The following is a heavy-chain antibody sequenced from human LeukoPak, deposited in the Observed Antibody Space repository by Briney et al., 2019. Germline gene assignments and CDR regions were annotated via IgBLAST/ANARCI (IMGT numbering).Heavy chain of an antibody. CDR2: INHSGSS. J-gene: IGHJ5*02. Sequence: ASETLSLTCAVYGGSFSGYYWSWIRQPPGKGLEWIGEINHSGSSNYNPSLKSRVTISVDTSKNQFSLKLSSVTAADTAVYYCARGASGNWFDPWGQGTLVTVSS. CDR3: ARGASGNWFDP. D-gene: IGHD1-26*01. CDR1: GGSFSGYY. V-gene: IGHV4-34*01.